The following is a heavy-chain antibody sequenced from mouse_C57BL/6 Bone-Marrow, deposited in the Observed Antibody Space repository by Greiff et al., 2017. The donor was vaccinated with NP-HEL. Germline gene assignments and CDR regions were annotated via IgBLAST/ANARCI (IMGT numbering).Heavy chain of an antibody. Sequence: EVKVVESGGGLVQPGGSMKLSCVASGFTFSNYWMNWVRQSPEKGLEWVAQIRLKSDNYATHYAESVKGRFTISRDDSKSSVYLQMNNLRAEDTGIYYCTAGEGGAMDYWGQGTSVTVSS. CDR3: TAGEGGAMDY. V-gene: IGHV6-3*01. CDR1: GFTFSNYW. J-gene: IGHJ4*01. CDR2: IRLKSDNYAT.